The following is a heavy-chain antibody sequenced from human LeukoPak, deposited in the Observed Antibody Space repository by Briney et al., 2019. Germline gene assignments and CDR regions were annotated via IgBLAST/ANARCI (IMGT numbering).Heavy chain of an antibody. CDR1: GFTFSSYA. CDR2: ISSNGGST. D-gene: IGHD1-26*01. J-gene: IGHJ4*02. V-gene: IGHV3-64*01. CDR3: ARGSYYSY. Sequence: GGSLRLSCAASGFTFSSYAMHWVRQAPGKGLEYVSAISSNGGSTYYANSVKGRFTISRDNSKNTLYLQMGSLRAEDMAVYYCARGSYYSYWGQGTLVTVSS.